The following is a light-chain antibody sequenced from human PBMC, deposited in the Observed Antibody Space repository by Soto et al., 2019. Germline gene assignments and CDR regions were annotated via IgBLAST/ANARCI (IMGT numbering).Light chain of an antibody. J-gene: IGKJ1*01. Sequence: DIVLTQSPATLSLSPGERATLSCRASQSVSSSLAWYQHKPGQAPKLLIYDASNSATGIPASFSRSGSATAFTLTSSSLEPEDFEVYDCQQRSNWPKTFGQGTKVEIK. CDR3: QQRSNWPKT. V-gene: IGKV3-11*01. CDR1: QSVSSS. CDR2: DAS.